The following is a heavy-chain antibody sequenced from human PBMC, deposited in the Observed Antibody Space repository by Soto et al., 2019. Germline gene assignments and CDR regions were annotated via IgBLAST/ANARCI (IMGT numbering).Heavy chain of an antibody. V-gene: IGHV4-34*02. CDR2: ISPSGNT. D-gene: IGHD2-21*01. Sequence: QVQLQQWGAGLLKPSETLSLTCAVYGGPFSGFYWSWVRQPPGKGLEWIVDISPSGNTNYSPSLKRRVTLSVASSKNQCSLSLSSVTAAATAVYFCASVVRASTPPSYSHFYPDMDIWGKGTTVTASS. CDR3: ASVVRASTPPSYSHFYPDMDI. J-gene: IGHJ6*03. CDR1: GGPFSGFY.